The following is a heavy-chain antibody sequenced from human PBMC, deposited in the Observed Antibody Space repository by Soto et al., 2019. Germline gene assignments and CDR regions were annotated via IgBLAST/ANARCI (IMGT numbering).Heavy chain of an antibody. Sequence: ASVKVSCKASGYTFTSYGISWVRQAPGQGLEWMGWISAYNGNTNYAQKLQGRVTMTTDTSTSTAYMELRSLGSDDTAVYYCARDTAARGLYYYYMDVWGKGTTVTVSS. J-gene: IGHJ6*03. CDR2: ISAYNGNT. CDR3: ARDTAARGLYYYYMDV. D-gene: IGHD6-13*01. CDR1: GYTFTSYG. V-gene: IGHV1-18*01.